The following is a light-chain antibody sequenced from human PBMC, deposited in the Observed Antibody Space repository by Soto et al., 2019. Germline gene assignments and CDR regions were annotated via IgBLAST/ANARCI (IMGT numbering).Light chain of an antibody. Sequence: EIVLTQSPGTLSLSPGERATLSCRASQSVSRNSLVWYQRKPGQAPRLLIYGTSSRATGIPDRFSGSGSGTDFTLTISRLEPEDFAVYYCQHYGSSPPVTFGGGTKVEIK. J-gene: IGKJ4*01. CDR2: GTS. CDR3: QHYGSSPPVT. V-gene: IGKV3-20*01. CDR1: QSVSRNS.